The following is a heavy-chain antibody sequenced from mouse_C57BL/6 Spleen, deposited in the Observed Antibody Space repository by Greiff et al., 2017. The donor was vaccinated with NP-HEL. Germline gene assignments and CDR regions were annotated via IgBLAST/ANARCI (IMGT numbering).Heavy chain of an antibody. V-gene: IGHV1-52*01. Sequence: QVQLQQPGAELVRPGSSVKLSCKASGYTFTSYWMHWVKQRPIQGLEWIGTIDPSDSETHYNQKFKDKATLTVDKSSSTAYMQLSSLTSEDSAVYYCAREGGGYSFAYWGQGTLVTVSA. D-gene: IGHD2-3*01. CDR2: IDPSDSET. J-gene: IGHJ3*01. CDR3: AREGGGYSFAY. CDR1: GYTFTSYW.